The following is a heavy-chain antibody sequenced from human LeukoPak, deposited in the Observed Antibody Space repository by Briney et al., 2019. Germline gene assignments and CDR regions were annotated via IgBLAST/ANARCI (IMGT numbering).Heavy chain of an antibody. CDR1: GFTFSSYS. CDR3: ARDLNWETY. CDR2: IKTDGSQI. V-gene: IGHV3-7*01. J-gene: IGHJ4*02. D-gene: IGHD7-27*01. Sequence: GGSLRLPCAASGFTFSSYSMNWVRQAPGKGLEWVANIKTDGSQIYYVDSVKGRFTISRDNAKNSLYLQMNSLRAEDTAVYYCARDLNWETYWGQGTLVSVSS.